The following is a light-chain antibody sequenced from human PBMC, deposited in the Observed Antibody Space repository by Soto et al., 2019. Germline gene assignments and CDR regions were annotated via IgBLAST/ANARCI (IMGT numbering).Light chain of an antibody. Sequence: DIQMTQSPSSVSASVGDTVSITCRASQDVGLWLAWYQKKPGKVPTLLIYAASRLQSGVPSRFSGSGSGTDFTLTITNLQPEDFAVYYCQQYHSWPPRTFGQGTKVDIK. J-gene: IGKJ1*01. CDR3: QQYHSWPPRT. CDR2: AAS. V-gene: IGKV1D-12*01. CDR1: QDVGLW.